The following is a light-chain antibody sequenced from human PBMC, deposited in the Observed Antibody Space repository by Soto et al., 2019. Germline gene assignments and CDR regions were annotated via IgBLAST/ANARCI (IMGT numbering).Light chain of an antibody. CDR3: QHYSSSLFT. CDR2: GAS. Sequence: EIVLAQSPGTLSLSPGERATLSCRASQSVSSTCLAWYQQKPGQAPRLLIYGASSRATGIPDRFSGSGSGTDFTLTISRLEPEDFAVYYCQHYSSSLFTFGPGTEVDIK. CDR1: QSVSSTC. J-gene: IGKJ3*01. V-gene: IGKV3-20*01.